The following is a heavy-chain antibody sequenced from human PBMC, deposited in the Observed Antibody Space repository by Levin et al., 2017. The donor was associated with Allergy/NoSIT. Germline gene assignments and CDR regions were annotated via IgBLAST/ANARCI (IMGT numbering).Heavy chain of an antibody. Sequence: TSETLSLTCAVSGGPISSGGYSWSWIRQPPGKGLEWIGYIYHSGSTYYNPSLKSRVTISINRSKNQFSLQLSSVTAADTAVYYCARGSDTATRGPYYYGMDVWGQGTTVTVSS. J-gene: IGHJ6*02. CDR1: GGPISSGGYS. V-gene: IGHV4-30-2*01. CDR2: IYHSGST. D-gene: IGHD5-18*01. CDR3: ARGSDTATRGPYYYGMDV.